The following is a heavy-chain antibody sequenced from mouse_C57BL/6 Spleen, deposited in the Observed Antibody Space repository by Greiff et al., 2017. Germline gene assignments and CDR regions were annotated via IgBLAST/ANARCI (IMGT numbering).Heavy chain of an antibody. Sequence: EVKVVESEGGLVQPGSSMKLSCTASGFTFSDYYMAWVRQVPEKGLEWVANINYDGSSTYYLDSLKSRFIISRDNAKNILYLQMSSLKSEDTATYYCARVLRSFDYWGQGTTLTVSS. CDR3: ARVLRSFDY. J-gene: IGHJ2*01. CDR1: GFTFSDYY. V-gene: IGHV5-16*01. D-gene: IGHD1-1*01. CDR2: INYDGSST.